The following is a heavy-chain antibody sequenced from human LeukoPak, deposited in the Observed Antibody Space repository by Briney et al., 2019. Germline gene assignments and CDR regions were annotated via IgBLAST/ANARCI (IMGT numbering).Heavy chain of an antibody. D-gene: IGHD6-19*01. J-gene: IGHJ4*02. Sequence: ASVKVSCKASGYTFTSYYMHWVRQAPGQGLEWMGIINPSGGSTSYAQKFQGRVTMTRDTSTSTVYMELSSLRSEDTAVYYCARAQTGSAGPLSIAVAGIDDYWGQGTLVTVSS. CDR3: ARAQTGSAGPLSIAVAGIDDY. CDR2: INPSGGST. V-gene: IGHV1-46*01. CDR1: GYTFTSYY.